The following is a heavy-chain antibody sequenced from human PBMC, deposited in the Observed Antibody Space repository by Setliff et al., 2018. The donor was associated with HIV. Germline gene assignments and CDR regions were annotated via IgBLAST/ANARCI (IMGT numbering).Heavy chain of an antibody. D-gene: IGHD6-13*01. CDR3: ARIRAAALLNAFDI. CDR2: ISGYNDST. J-gene: IGHJ3*02. V-gene: IGHV1-18*01. Sequence: GASVKVSCKASGYTFRNFAISWVRQAPGQGLEWMGWISGYNDSTNYAQRFQGRVTMTTDTTSSTSYMELRSLTSADTAMYYCARIRAAALLNAFDIWGQGTMVTVSS. CDR1: GYTFRNFA.